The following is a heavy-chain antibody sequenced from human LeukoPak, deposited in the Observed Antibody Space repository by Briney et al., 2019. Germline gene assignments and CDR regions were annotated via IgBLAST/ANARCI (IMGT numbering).Heavy chain of an antibody. J-gene: IGHJ6*02. D-gene: IGHD2-15*01. CDR3: ASLGYCSGGSCYFYGMDV. V-gene: IGHV3-30*03. Sequence: LPGGSLRLSCAASGFTFSSYGMHWVRQAPGKGLEWVAVISYDGSNKYYADSVKGRFTISRDKSKNTLYLQMNSLRAEDTAVYYCASLGYCSGGSCYFYGMDVWGQGTTVTVSS. CDR1: GFTFSSYG. CDR2: ISYDGSNK.